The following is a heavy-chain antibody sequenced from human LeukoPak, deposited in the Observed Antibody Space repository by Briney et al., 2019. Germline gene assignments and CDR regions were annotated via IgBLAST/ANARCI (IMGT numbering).Heavy chain of an antibody. D-gene: IGHD1-26*01. CDR3: AKILPTPAYSGSYYGVFDI. V-gene: IGHV3-33*06. CDR2: IWYDGSNK. Sequence: PGGSLRLSCAASGFTFSSYGMHWVRQAPGKGLEWVAVIWYDGSNKYYADSVKGRFTISRDNSKNTLYLQMNSLRVEDTAVYYCAKILPTPAYSGSYYGVFDIWGQGTMVTVSS. CDR1: GFTFSSYG. J-gene: IGHJ3*02.